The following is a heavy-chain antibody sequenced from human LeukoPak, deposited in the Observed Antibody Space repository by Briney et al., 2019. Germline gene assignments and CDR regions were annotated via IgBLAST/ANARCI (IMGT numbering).Heavy chain of an antibody. CDR1: GDSINSNY. V-gene: IGHV4-59*01. CDR3: ARLLAGCPGGRCRAHFDY. J-gene: IGHJ4*02. D-gene: IGHD2-15*01. Sequence: PSETLSLTCSVSGDSINSNYWSWMRQPPGKGLEWIGYIYYGGSTNYNPSLKSRVSMSVDKSKDQFSLNLSSVTAADTAVYHCARLLAGCPGGRCRAHFDYWGQGTLVTVSS. CDR2: IYYGGST.